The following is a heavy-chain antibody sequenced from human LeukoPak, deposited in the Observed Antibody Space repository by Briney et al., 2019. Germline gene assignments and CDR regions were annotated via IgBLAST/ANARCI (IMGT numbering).Heavy chain of an antibody. CDR1: GFTFSTYW. D-gene: IGHD3-22*01. CDR2: VNTDGSRT. Sequence: GSLRLSCAASGFTFSTYWMHWVRQAPGKGLVWVSHVNTDGSRTNYADSVKGRFTISRDNSKNTLYLQMNSLRAEDTAVYYCARDRFIYGGYYDYWGQGTLVTVSS. V-gene: IGHV3-74*01. CDR3: ARDRFIYGGYYDY. J-gene: IGHJ4*02.